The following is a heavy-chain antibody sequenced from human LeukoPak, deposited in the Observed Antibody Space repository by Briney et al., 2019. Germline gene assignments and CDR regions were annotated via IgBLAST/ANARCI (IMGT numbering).Heavy chain of an antibody. CDR1: GGTFSSYA. CDR2: IIPIFGTA. D-gene: IGHD1-26*01. Sequence: GASVKVSCKASGGTFSSYAISWVRQAPGQGLEWMGGIIPIFGTANYAQKFQGRVTITADESTSTAYMELSSLRSEDTAVYYCARDPAILVGATSLDYYYGMDVWGQGTTVTVSS. V-gene: IGHV1-69*01. CDR3: ARDPAILVGATSLDYYYGMDV. J-gene: IGHJ6*02.